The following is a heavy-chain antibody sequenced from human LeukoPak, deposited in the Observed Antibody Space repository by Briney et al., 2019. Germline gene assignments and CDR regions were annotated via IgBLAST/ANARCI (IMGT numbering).Heavy chain of an antibody. Sequence: PSETLSLTCTVYGGSFSGYYWSWIRQPPGKGLEWIGSIYYSGSTYYNPSLKSRVTISVDTSKNQFSLKLSSVTAADTAVYYCARDPMPSNWFDPWGQGTLVTVSS. V-gene: IGHV4-34*01. J-gene: IGHJ5*02. CDR3: ARDPMPSNWFDP. CDR1: GGSFSGYY. CDR2: IYYSGST. D-gene: IGHD2-2*01.